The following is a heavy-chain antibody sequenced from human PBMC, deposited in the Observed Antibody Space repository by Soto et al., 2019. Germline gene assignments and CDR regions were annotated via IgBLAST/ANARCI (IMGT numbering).Heavy chain of an antibody. J-gene: IGHJ3*01. V-gene: IGHV1-8*01. CDR3: ARVGVVLRYFDRPDAFDV. CDR2: MNADSGNT. Sequence: ASVKVSCKASGYTFTSYDINWVRQATGQRLEWMGWMNADSGNTKYSQKFQGRVTMTRNTSTSTAYMELSSLRSADTAVYYCARVGVVLRYFDRPDAFDVWGQGAMVTV. CDR1: GYTFTSYD. D-gene: IGHD3-9*01.